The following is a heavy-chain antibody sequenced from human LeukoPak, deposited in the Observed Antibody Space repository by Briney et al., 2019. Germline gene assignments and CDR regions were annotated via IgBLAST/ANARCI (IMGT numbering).Heavy chain of an antibody. CDR2: ISPYNGNT. Sequence: GASVKVSCKGSGYTFTGYGITWVRQAPGQGLERIGWISPYNGNTNYAQKFQGRVTMTTDTSTTTTYMELRSLRSDDTAVYYCARDLDSGGTTFRALNYWGQGTLVTVSS. J-gene: IGHJ4*02. V-gene: IGHV1-18*04. CDR1: GYTFTGYG. CDR3: ARDLDSGGTTFRALNY. D-gene: IGHD1-14*01.